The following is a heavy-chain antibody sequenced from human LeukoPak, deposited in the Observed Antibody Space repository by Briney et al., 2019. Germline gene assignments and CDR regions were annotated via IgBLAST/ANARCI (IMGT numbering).Heavy chain of an antibody. J-gene: IGHJ4*02. CDR2: INPNSGGT. D-gene: IGHD5-18*01. CDR3: ARESEWGYSPPRFDY. V-gene: IGHV1-2*02. Sequence: ASVKVSCKASGYTFTGYYMHWVRQAPGQGLEWMGWINPNSGGTNYAQKFQGRVTMTRDTSISTAYMELSRLRSDDTAVYYCARESEWGYSPPRFDYWGQGTLVTVSS. CDR1: GYTFTGYY.